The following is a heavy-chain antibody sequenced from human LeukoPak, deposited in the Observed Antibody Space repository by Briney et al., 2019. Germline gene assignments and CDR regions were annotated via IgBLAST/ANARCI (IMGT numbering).Heavy chain of an antibody. Sequence: GGSLRLSCAASGFTFSTYDMHWVRHSTGKGREGVSGIGTAGDTYYHASVKGRFTISRENAKNSLYLQMKSLRAEDTAVYSCARPGDSDAFDIWGQGTMVTVSS. CDR3: ARPGDSDAFDI. CDR2: IGTAGDT. CDR1: GFTFSTYD. D-gene: IGHD4-17*01. J-gene: IGHJ3*02. V-gene: IGHV3-13*01.